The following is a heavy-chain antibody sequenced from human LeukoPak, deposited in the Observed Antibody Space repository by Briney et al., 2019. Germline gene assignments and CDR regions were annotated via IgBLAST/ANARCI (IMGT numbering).Heavy chain of an antibody. V-gene: IGHV3-48*01. J-gene: IGHJ3*02. CDR2: INIISSEI. Sequence: GGSLRLSCAASGFTFSSYSMNWVRQAPGKGLEWVSYINIISSEIYYGDSVKGRFTISTDNAKNTLYLQMNSLRAEDTAVYYCAREDTAFDIWGQGTMVTVSS. CDR3: AREDTAFDI. CDR1: GFTFSSYS. D-gene: IGHD5-18*01.